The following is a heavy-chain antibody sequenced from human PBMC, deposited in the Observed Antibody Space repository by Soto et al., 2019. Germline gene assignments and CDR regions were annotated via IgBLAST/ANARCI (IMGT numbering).Heavy chain of an antibody. CDR3: AKDVVPAAIRFRVVGATYFDY. CDR2: ISGSGGST. D-gene: IGHD2-2*02. CDR1: GFTFSSYA. V-gene: IGHV3-23*01. J-gene: IGHJ4*02. Sequence: GGALRLSCADSGFTFSSYAMSWVRQAPGKGLEWVSAISGSGGSTYYADSVKGRFTISRDNSKNTLYLQMNSLRAEDTAVYYCAKDVVPAAIRFRVVGATYFDYWGQGTLVTVSS.